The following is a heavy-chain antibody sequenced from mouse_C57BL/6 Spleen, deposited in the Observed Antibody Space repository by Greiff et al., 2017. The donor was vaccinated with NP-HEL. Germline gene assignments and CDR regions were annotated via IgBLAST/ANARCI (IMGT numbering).Heavy chain of an antibody. Sequence: QVQLQQPGAELFPRGTSVKLYCKADGGEGTGCWLDVGRGGPGPVPSWIGALYPLESYTNYNQKFKGKATLTVDTSSSTAYMQLSSLTSEDSAVYYCARSNWGREGDYWGQGTSVTVSS. CDR1: GGEGTGCW. J-gene: IGHJ4*01. V-gene: IGHV1-59*01. CDR2: LYPLESYT. D-gene: IGHD4-1*02. CDR3: ARSNWGREGDY.